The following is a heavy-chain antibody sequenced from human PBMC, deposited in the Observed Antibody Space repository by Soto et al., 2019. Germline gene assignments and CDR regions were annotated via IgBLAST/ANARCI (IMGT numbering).Heavy chain of an antibody. V-gene: IGHV3-30*18. Sequence: GGSQILSSAPAGFPFGDFCRHLLRQAQGKGLGWVAVISHDGSDKFYADSVKARFTISRDNSKNTLYLQMSGLRAEDTAVYYCAKSPDFFCSSANCYRYYFDYWSQGTLVTVSS. J-gene: IGHJ4*02. CDR3: AKSPDFFCSSANCYRYYFDY. CDR2: ISHDGSDK. CDR1: GFPFGDFC. D-gene: IGHD2-2*02.